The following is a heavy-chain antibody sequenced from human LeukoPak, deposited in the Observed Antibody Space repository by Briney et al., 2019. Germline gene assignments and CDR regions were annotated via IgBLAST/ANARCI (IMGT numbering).Heavy chain of an antibody. CDR2: IYWDDER. D-gene: IGHD3-10*01. CDR3: AHRLGPAGRNTWVFFDY. Sequence: SGPTLLKPTQTLTLTCSFSGFSLPAAGVGVGWIRQPPGKALEWLALIYWDDERRYRPSLKSRLTIAKDTSKNQVVLTMTDMDPVDTATYYCAHRLGPAGRNTWVFFDYWGQGTLVTVSS. J-gene: IGHJ4*02. CDR1: GFSLPAAGVG. V-gene: IGHV2-5*02.